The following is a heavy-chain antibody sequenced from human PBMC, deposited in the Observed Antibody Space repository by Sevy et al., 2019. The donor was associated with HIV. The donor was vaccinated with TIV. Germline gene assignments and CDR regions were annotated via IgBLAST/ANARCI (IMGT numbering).Heavy chain of an antibody. V-gene: IGHV3-7*01. CDR2: IKQDESEK. Sequence: GGSLRLSCAASGFSFSTYWMHWVRQAPGKGLEWVANIKQDESEKNYVASVKGRFTITRDNAKKSVYLRMNSLRPEDTAIYYHSRSNSGSIDYWGQGTLFTVSS. CDR3: SRSNSGSIDY. D-gene: IGHD3-10*01. CDR1: GFSFSTYW. J-gene: IGHJ4*02.